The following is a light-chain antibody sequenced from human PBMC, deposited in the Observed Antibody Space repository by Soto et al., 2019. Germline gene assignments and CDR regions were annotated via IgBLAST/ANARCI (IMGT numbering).Light chain of an antibody. Sequence: EIVLTQSPGTLSLSPGERATLSCRASQSVSSDFLAWYQQKPGQAPRLLIYAASKRATGIPDRFSGSGSGTDFTLTINRLDPEDSSVYYCQQYGSSPPYTFGQGTKLQIK. CDR1: QSVSSDF. CDR2: AAS. V-gene: IGKV3-20*01. CDR3: QQYGSSPPYT. J-gene: IGKJ2*01.